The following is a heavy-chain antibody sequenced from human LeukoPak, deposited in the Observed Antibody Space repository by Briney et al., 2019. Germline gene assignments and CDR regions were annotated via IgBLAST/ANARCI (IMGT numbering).Heavy chain of an antibody. CDR1: GFTFSTYW. CDR3: AGINFKSARDY. D-gene: IGHD1-20*01. V-gene: IGHV3-7*01. Sequence: GGSLRLSCAASGFTFSTYWMCWVRQAPGKGLEWVANIKQDGIEKYYVDSVKGRFTISRDNAKNSLYLQMNSLSAEDTAMYYCAGINFKSARDYWGQGTLVTVSS. J-gene: IGHJ4*02. CDR2: IKQDGIEK.